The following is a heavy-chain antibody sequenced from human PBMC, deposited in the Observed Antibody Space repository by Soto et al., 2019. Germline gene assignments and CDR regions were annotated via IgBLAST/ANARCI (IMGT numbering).Heavy chain of an antibody. CDR2: ISAYNGNT. V-gene: IGHV1-18*01. J-gene: IGHJ1*01. Sequence: QVQLVQSGAEVKKPGASVKVSCKASGYTFTSYGISWVRQAPGQGLEWMGWISAYNGNTNYAQKLQGRVTMTTDTSTSTAYMELRSLRSDDTAAYYCARDVTPSNDFIDSQGPKYFQHWGQGTLVTVSS. CDR3: ARDVTPSNDFIDSQGPKYFQH. D-gene: IGHD2-15*01. CDR1: GYTFTSYG.